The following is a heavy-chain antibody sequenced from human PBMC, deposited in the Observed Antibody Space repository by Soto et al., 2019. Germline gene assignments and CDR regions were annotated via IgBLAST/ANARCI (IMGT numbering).Heavy chain of an antibody. D-gene: IGHD1-26*01. V-gene: IGHV1-2*02. Sequence: QVQLVQSGTEVKKPGASVKVSCKASGYTVTDYYIHWVRQAPGQGLGWMGWIDPKNGSTIYAQKFQDRVTMTRDTSISTAYMDLSRLTSDDTALYYCARDDYGIYPYWGQGTLVTVSS. CDR2: IDPKNGST. J-gene: IGHJ4*02. CDR3: ARDDYGIYPY. CDR1: GYTVTDYY.